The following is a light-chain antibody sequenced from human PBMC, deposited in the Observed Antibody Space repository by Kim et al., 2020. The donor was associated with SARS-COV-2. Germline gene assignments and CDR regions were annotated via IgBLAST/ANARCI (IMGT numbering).Light chain of an antibody. Sequence: APGETASILCGGNIIGSKSVHWYQQRPGQAPVLVVYDDITRPSGIPERLSGSRSGNTATLTISAVEVVDEADYYCQVWDNSADVVIFGGGTQLTVL. J-gene: IGLJ2*01. CDR2: DDI. CDR3: QVWDNSADVVI. CDR1: IIGSKS. V-gene: IGLV3-21*02.